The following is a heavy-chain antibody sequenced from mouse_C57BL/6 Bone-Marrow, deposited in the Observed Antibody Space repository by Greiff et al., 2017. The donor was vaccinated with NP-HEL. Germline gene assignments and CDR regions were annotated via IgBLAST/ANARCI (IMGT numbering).Heavy chain of an antibody. Sequence: EVQGVESGGGLVQPKGSLKLSCAASGFTFNTYAMHWVRQAPGKGLEWVARIRSKSSNYATYYADSMKDRLTISTDDSQSMLYLQMNSLKPADTAMYYCVRDQGGYYGSRESYYFDYWGQGTTLTVSS. V-gene: IGHV10-3*01. J-gene: IGHJ2*01. CDR1: GFTFNTYA. D-gene: IGHD1-1*01. CDR3: VRDQGGYYGSRESYYFDY. CDR2: IRSKSSNYAT.